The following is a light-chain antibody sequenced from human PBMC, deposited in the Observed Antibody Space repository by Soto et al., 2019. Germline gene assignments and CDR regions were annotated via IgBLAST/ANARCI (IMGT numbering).Light chain of an antibody. CDR3: QSYDSSLSGSGV. Sequence: QSVLTQPPSVSGAPGQRVTISCTGSYSNIGAGYEVHWYQQIPGTAPKLLISGHNNRPSGVPDRFFDSKSGTSASLTIIGLQAEDEADYYCQSYDSSLSGSGVFGGGTKVTVL. CDR1: YSNIGAGYE. CDR2: GHN. J-gene: IGLJ3*02. V-gene: IGLV1-40*01.